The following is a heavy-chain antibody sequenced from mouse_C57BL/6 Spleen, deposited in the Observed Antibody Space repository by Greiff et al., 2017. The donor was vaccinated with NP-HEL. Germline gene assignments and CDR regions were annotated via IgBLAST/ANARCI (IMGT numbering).Heavy chain of an antibody. CDR3: ASYYYGSKYLDV. J-gene: IGHJ1*03. CDR2: ISSGSSTI. D-gene: IGHD1-1*01. CDR1: GFTFSDYG. V-gene: IGHV5-17*01. Sequence: EVMLVESGGGLVKPGGSLKLSCAASGFTFSDYGMHWVRQAPEKGLEWVAYISSGSSTIYYADTVKGRFTISRDNAKNTLFLQMTSLRSEDTAMYYCASYYYGSKYLDVGGTGTTVTVSS.